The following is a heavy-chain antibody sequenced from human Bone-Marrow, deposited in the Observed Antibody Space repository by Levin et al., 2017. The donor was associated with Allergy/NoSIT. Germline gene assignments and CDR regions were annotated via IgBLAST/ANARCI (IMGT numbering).Heavy chain of an antibody. CDR1: GFTFSSYD. CDR3: ARVALPRYCTSTSCSDSGYYFDY. Sequence: PRASVKVSCAASGFTFSSYDMHWVRQATGRGLEWVSAIGTAADSYYSGSVKGRFTVSRDNAKNSFYLQMNSLRAGDTAVYYCARVALPRYCTSTSCSDSGYYFDYWGQGTLVTVSS. D-gene: IGHD2-2*01. V-gene: IGHV3-13*04. J-gene: IGHJ4*02. CDR2: IGTAADS.